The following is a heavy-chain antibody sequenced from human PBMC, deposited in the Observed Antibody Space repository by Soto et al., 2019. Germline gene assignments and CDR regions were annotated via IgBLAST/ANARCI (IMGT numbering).Heavy chain of an antibody. Sequence: ASVKVSCKASGYTFTSYGISWVRQAPGQGLEWMGWISAYNGNTNYAQKLQGRVTMTTDTSTSTAYMELRSLRSDDTAVYYCARDLPRYYDILTRYSALDYRGKGTLVTVSS. J-gene: IGHJ4*02. CDR1: GYTFTSYG. D-gene: IGHD3-9*01. V-gene: IGHV1-18*01. CDR3: ARDLPRYYDILTRYSALDY. CDR2: ISAYNGNT.